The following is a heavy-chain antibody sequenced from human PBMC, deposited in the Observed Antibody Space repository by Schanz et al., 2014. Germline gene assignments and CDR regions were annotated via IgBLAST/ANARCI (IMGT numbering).Heavy chain of an antibody. D-gene: IGHD5-12*01. CDR3: ARVTTGYDS. CDR1: GYTFTVYY. J-gene: IGHJ4*02. Sequence: QVQLVQSGAEAKKPGASVKVSCKASGYTFTVYYMHWVRQAPGQGLEWLGWINPNSGATSSAQKFQGRVTMTRDTSSSTVYMQLSSLTSGDTAIYYCARVTTGYDSWGQGTLVTVSS. V-gene: IGHV1-2*02. CDR2: INPNSGAT.